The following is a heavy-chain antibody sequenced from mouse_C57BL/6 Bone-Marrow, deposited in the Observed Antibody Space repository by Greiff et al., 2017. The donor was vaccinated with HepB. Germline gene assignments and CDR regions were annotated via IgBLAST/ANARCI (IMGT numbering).Heavy chain of an antibody. J-gene: IGHJ1*03. CDR2: IYPGSGNT. V-gene: IGHV1-84*01. CDR1: GYTFTDYY. Sequence: VQLQQPGAELVKPGASVKLSCKASGYTFTDYYINWVKQRPGQGLEWIGWIYPGSGNTKYNEKFKGKATLTVDTSSSTAYMQLSSLTSEDSAVYFCARENDYGSSYWYFDVWGTGTTVTVSS. CDR3: ARENDYGSSYWYFDV. D-gene: IGHD1-1*01.